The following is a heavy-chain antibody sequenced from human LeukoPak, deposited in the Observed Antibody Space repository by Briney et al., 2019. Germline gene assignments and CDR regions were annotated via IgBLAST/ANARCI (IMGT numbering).Heavy chain of an antibody. J-gene: IGHJ4*02. CDR1: EYTITGYY. V-gene: IGHV1-2*02. D-gene: IGHD6-13*01. Sequence: ASVKVSCKASEYTITGYYMHWVRQAPGQGLEWMGWINPNSGATNYARKFQGRVTMTRDTSISTAYMELSSLRSDDTAVYYCAREIAAGGWRGFDYWGQGTLVTVSS. CDR2: INPNSGAT. CDR3: AREIAAGGWRGFDY.